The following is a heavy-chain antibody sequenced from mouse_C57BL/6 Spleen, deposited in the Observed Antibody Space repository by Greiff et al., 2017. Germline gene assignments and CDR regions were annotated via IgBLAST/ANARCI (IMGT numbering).Heavy chain of an antibody. CDR1: GYTFTSYW. J-gene: IGHJ2*01. D-gene: IGHD2-3*01. V-gene: IGHV1-64*01. Sequence: QVQLQQPGAELVKPGASVKLSCKASGYTFTSYWMHWVKQRPGQGLEWIGMIHPNSGSTNYNEKFKSKATLTVDKSSSTAYMQLSSLTSEDFAVYYCARGDGYYVFDYWGQGTTLTVSS. CDR3: ARGDGYYVFDY. CDR2: IHPNSGST.